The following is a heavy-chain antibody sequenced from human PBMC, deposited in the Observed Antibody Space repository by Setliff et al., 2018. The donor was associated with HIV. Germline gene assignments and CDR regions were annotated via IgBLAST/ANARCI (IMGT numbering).Heavy chain of an antibody. CDR2: ISSSGNAI. CDR1: GFTFSSYE. Sequence: GGSLRLSCAASGFTFSSYEMNWVRQAPGKGLEWVSYISSSGNAIYYADSVKGRFTISRDNAKNSLYLQMNSLRAEDTAVYYCARDTRFLESLYGVTDYFFMDVWGKGTTVTVSS. J-gene: IGHJ6*03. V-gene: IGHV3-48*03. D-gene: IGHD3-3*01. CDR3: ARDTRFLESLYGVTDYFFMDV.